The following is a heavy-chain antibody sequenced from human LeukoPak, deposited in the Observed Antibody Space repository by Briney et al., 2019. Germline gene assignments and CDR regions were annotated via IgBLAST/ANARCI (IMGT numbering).Heavy chain of an antibody. J-gene: IGHJ4*02. CDR1: GGSISSYY. Sequence: SETLSPTCTVSGGSISSYYWSWIRQPPGKGLEWIGYIYYSGSTNYNPSLKSRVTISVDTSKNQFSLKLSSVTAADTAVYYCARENPTSYYFDYWGQGTLVTVSS. V-gene: IGHV4-59*01. CDR3: ARENPTSYYFDY. CDR2: IYYSGST.